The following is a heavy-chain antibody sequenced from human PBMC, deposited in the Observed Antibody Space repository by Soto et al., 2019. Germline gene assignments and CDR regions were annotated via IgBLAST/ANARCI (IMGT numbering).Heavy chain of an antibody. Sequence: ASVKVSCKASGYIFTNYYMHWVRQAPGQGLEWMGIINPSGGSTSYAQKFQGRVTMTRDTSTSTVYMELSSLRSEDTAVYYCASHYDILTGYNLVYYYYGMDVWGQGTTVTVSS. J-gene: IGHJ6*02. V-gene: IGHV1-46*03. D-gene: IGHD3-9*01. CDR3: ASHYDILTGYNLVYYYYGMDV. CDR1: GYIFTNYY. CDR2: INPSGGST.